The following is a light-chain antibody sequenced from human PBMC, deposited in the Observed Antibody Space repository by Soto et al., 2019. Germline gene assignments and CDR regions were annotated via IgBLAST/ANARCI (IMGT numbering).Light chain of an antibody. CDR3: QQRSDWPPWT. V-gene: IGKV3D-20*02. CDR2: STS. CDR1: QSVSSTY. J-gene: IGKJ1*01. Sequence: DTVLTQSPGTLSLSPGERATLSCRASQSVSSTYLSWYQQKPGQAPRLLIYSTSSRATGIPDRFSGSGSGTDFTLTISRLEPEDFAVYYCQQRSDWPPWTFGQGTKVEIK.